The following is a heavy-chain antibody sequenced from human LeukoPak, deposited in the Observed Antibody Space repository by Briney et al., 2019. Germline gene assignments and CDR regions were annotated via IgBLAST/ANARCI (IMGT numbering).Heavy chain of an antibody. D-gene: IGHD2-2*01. J-gene: IGHJ4*02. V-gene: IGHV3-30*02. CDR3: AKEYCSSTSCYVSD. CDR1: GFTFSSYG. Sequence: LGESLKISCAASGFTFSSYGMHWVRQAPGKGLEWVAFIRYDGSNKYYADSVKGRFTISRDNSKNTLYLQMNSLRAEDTAVYYCAKEYCSSTSCYVSDWGQGTLVTVSS. CDR2: IRYDGSNK.